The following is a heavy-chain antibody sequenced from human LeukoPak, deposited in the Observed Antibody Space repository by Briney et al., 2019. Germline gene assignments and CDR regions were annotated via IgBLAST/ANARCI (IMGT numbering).Heavy chain of an antibody. V-gene: IGHV3-20*04. Sequence: GGSLRLSCAASGLTFDDYGMSWVRQAPGKGLEWVSGINWNGGSTGYADSVKGRFTISRDNAKNSLYLQMNSLRAEDTALYYCASSKYYDFWTGRFDYWGQGTLVTVSS. J-gene: IGHJ4*02. CDR1: GLTFDDYG. D-gene: IGHD3-3*01. CDR3: ASSKYYDFWTGRFDY. CDR2: INWNGGST.